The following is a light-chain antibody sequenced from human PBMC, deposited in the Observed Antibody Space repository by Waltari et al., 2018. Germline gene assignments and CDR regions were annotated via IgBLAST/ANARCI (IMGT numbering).Light chain of an antibody. J-gene: IGLJ2*01. CDR2: DVT. CDR1: GNDVGGYNY. CDR3: SSYASSATVI. V-gene: IGLV2-14*03. Sequence: QSALTQPASVSGSPGQSITISCSGTGNDVGGYNYVPWYQQHPGKVPKLVIYDVTKRPSVFSNRFSGSKSDHAASLTISGLQPEDEADYYCSSYASSATVIFGGGTKLTVL.